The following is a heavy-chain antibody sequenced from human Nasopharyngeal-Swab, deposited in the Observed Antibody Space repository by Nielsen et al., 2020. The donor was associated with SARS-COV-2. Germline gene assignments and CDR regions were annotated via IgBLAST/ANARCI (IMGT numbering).Heavy chain of an antibody. D-gene: IGHD5-12*01. Sequence: GGSLRLSCVASGFTFSISFIHWVRRAPGKGLVWVSRINSDGSSTNYADSVKGRFTISRDNSKNTLYLQMNSLRAEDTAIYYCARGNSGYDASPFDYWGQGTLVTVSS. V-gene: IGHV3-74*01. CDR2: INSDGSST. J-gene: IGHJ4*02. CDR1: GFTFSISF. CDR3: ARGNSGYDASPFDY.